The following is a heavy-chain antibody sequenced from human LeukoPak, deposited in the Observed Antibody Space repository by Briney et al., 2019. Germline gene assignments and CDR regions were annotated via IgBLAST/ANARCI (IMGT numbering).Heavy chain of an antibody. CDR3: ARDQENVDYGYNWFDP. J-gene: IGHJ5*02. D-gene: IGHD4-17*01. V-gene: IGHV1-2*02. CDR1: GYTFTGYY. CDR2: INPNSGGT. Sequence: ASVKVSCKASGYTFTGYYMHWVRQAPGQGLEWMGWINPNSGGTNYAQKFQGRVTMTRDTSISTAYMELSRLRSDDTAVYYCARDQENVDYGYNWFDPWGQGTLVTVSS.